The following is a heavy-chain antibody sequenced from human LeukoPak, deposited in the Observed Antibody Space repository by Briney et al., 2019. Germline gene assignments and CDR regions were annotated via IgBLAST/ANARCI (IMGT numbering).Heavy chain of an antibody. Sequence: GGSLRLSCAASGFTFSSFAMTWVRQAPGKGLEWVANIKEDGSEKYYVDSVKGRFTISRDNAKNSLYLQMNSLRAEDTAVYYCARDTYYDNSGYYRGAFDIWGQGTMVTVSS. CDR1: GFTFSSFA. J-gene: IGHJ3*02. CDR3: ARDTYYDNSGYYRGAFDI. D-gene: IGHD3-22*01. CDR2: IKEDGSEK. V-gene: IGHV3-7*01.